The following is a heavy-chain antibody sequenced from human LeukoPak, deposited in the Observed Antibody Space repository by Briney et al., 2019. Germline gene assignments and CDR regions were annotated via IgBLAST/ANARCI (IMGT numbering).Heavy chain of an antibody. D-gene: IGHD2-2*01. CDR2: FIVSGGST. CDR3: AKGGYCSSTSCYGRENWFDP. J-gene: IGHJ5*02. V-gene: IGHV3-23*01. Sequence: GGSLRPSAVATGFTSSINTVSWFRNAPGKGRRWVSAFIVSGGSTYYGDSVKGPFTIPRDNTKIALYLQMSSLRAEDTAVYYCAKGGYCSSTSCYGRENWFDPWGQGTLVTVSS. CDR1: GFTSSINT.